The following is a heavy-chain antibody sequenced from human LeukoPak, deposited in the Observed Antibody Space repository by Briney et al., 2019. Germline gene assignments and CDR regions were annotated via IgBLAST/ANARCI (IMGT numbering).Heavy chain of an antibody. CDR3: ARGRRFGELSHPTYYFDY. CDR1: GYSFTSFW. D-gene: IGHD3-10*01. Sequence: GESLKISCKGSGYSFTSFWIGWVRHMPGRGLEWMGIIYPGDSDTRYSPSFQGQVTISADKSISTAYLQWSSLKASDTAVYYCARGRRFGELSHPTYYFDYWGQGTQVTVSS. CDR2: IYPGDSDT. V-gene: IGHV5-51*01. J-gene: IGHJ4*02.